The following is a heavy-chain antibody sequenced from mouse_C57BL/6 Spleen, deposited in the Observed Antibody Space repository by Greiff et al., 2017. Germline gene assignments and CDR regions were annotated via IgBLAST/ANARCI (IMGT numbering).Heavy chain of an antibody. J-gene: IGHJ2*01. CDR1: GYAFTNYL. Sequence: QVQLQQSGAELVRPGTSVKVSCKASGYAFTNYLIEWVKQRPGQGLEWIGVLNPGSGGTNYNEKFKGKATLTADKSSSTAYMQLSSLTSEDSAVYFCARSDYGSHYWGQGTTLTVSS. V-gene: IGHV1-54*01. CDR3: ARSDYGSHY. CDR2: LNPGSGGT. D-gene: IGHD1-1*01.